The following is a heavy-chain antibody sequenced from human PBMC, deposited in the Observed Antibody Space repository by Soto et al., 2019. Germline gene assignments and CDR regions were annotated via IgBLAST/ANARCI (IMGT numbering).Heavy chain of an antibody. J-gene: IGHJ4*02. V-gene: IGHV3-23*05. CDR3: AKDAVYNDGLWLMDH. CDR2: IYGSGRGI. Sequence: GGSLRLSCTASGLPHSNFAMMWFRQAPGKGLECVSGIYGSGRGIEYADSVKGRFTISRDNSKNTVYLQMTDLRADDTAIYYCAKDAVYNDGLWLMDHWGQGTQVTVSS. D-gene: IGHD2-8*01. CDR1: GLPHSNFA.